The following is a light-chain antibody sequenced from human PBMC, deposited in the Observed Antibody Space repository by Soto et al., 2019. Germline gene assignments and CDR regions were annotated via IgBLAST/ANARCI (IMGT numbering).Light chain of an antibody. CDR1: QTVSNSY. V-gene: IGKV3-20*01. Sequence: EAVLTQSPGTLSLSPGERATLSCRASQTVSNSYVAWYQHKPGQAPRVLIDAASRRATGIPDRFSGSGFGTEFTLLISRPDPEDSAVYYCQQYGNSPWTFGQGTKVEI. J-gene: IGKJ1*01. CDR2: AAS. CDR3: QQYGNSPWT.